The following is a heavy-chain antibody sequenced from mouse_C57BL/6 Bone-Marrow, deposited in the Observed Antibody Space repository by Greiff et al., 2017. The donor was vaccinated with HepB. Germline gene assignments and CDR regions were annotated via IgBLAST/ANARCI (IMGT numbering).Heavy chain of an antibody. CDR2: IYPGDGDT. Sequence: VKLQQSGPELVKPGASVKISCKASGYAFSSSWMNWVKQRPGKGLEWIGRIYPGDGDTNYNGKFKGKATLTADKSSSTAYMQLSSLTSDDSAVYFCARYSGYYYGSRYWYFDVWGTGTTVTVSS. D-gene: IGHD1-1*01. CDR1: GYAFSSSW. J-gene: IGHJ1*03. CDR3: ARYSGYYYGSRYWYFDV. V-gene: IGHV1-82*01.